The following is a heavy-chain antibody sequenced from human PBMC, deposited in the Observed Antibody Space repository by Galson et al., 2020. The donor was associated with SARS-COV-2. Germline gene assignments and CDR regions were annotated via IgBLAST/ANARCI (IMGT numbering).Heavy chain of an antibody. CDR2: IYYSGST. CDR3: AGLQGAAPTGYGMDV. CDR1: GCSISSYY. V-gene: IGHV4-59*13. Sequence: SETLSLTCTVSGCSISSYYWSWIRQPPAKGLEWIGYIYYSGSTNYNPSLKSRVTISVDTSKNQFSLKLSSVTAADTAVYYCAGLQGAAPTGYGMDVWGQGTTVTVSS. D-gene: IGHD2-15*01. J-gene: IGHJ6*02.